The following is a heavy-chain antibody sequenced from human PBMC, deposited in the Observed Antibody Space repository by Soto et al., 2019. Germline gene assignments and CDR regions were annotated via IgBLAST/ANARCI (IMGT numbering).Heavy chain of an antibody. Sequence: ASVKVSCKASGYTFTGYYMHWVRQAPGQGLEWMGWINPNSGGTNYAQKFQGWVTMTRDTSISTAYMELSRLRSDDTAVYYCARVRCGYSYQGACFYYFDYWGQGTLVTVSS. CDR1: GYTFTGYY. D-gene: IGHD5-18*01. V-gene: IGHV1-2*04. CDR3: ARVRCGYSYQGACFYYFDY. J-gene: IGHJ4*02. CDR2: INPNSGGT.